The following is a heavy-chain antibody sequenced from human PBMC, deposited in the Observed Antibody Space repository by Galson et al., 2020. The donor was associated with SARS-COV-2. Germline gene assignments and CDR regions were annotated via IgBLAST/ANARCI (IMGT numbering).Heavy chain of an antibody. J-gene: IGHJ6*02. CDR1: GYTFTSYD. Sequence: ASVKVSCKASGYTFTSYDINWVRQATGQGLEWMGWMNPNSGNTGYAQKFQGRVTMTRNTSISTAYMELSSLRSEDTAVYYCARGRFSSWSYYYYYYGMDVWGQGTTVTVSS. V-gene: IGHV1-8*01. D-gene: IGHD6-13*01. CDR3: ARGRFSSWSYYYYYYGMDV. CDR2: MNPNSGNT.